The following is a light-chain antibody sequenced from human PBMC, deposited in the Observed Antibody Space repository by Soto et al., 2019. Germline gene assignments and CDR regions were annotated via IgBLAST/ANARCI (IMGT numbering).Light chain of an antibody. J-gene: IGLJ2*01. CDR3: NSYTNNIVV. CDR1: SSDVGAYKY. V-gene: IGLV2-14*01. CDR2: DVS. Sequence: QSALTQPASVSGSPGQSITISCTGTSSDVGAYKYVFWYQQHPGKAPKLMIYDVSNRPSGVSNRFSGSKSGNTASLTISGLQAEDEADYYCNSYTNNIVVFGGGTKLTVL.